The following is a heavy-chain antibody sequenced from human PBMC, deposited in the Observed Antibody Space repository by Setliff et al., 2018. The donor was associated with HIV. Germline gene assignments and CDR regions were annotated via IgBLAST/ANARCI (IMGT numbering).Heavy chain of an antibody. CDR2: ISQSGKT. Sequence: SETLSLTCAVSADSIGTNHWWNWVRQPPGEGLEWIGEISQSGKTNYHPSLKSRITISMEASKTHFSLTLNSVTAADTAVYYCARAVAASATSVVDYWGQGIQVTVSS. J-gene: IGHJ4*02. D-gene: IGHD6-13*01. V-gene: IGHV4-4*02. CDR1: ADSIGTNHW. CDR3: ARAVAASATSVVDY.